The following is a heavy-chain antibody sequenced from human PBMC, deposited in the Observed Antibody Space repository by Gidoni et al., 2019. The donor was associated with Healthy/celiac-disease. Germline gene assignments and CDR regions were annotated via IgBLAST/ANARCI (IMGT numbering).Heavy chain of an antibody. J-gene: IGHJ4*02. D-gene: IGHD6-19*01. CDR1: GFTFSGSA. CDR2: IRSKANSYAT. V-gene: IGHV3-73*02. Sequence: EVQLVESGGGLVQPGGSLKLSCAASGFTFSGSAMHWVRQASGKGLEWVGRIRSKANSYATAYAASVKGRFTISRDDSKNTAYLQMNSLKTEDTAVYYCTRREGLSGAVAMFDYWGQGTLVTVSS. CDR3: TRREGLSGAVAMFDY.